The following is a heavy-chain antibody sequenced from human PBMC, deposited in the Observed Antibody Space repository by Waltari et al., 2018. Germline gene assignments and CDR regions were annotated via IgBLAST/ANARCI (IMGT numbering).Heavy chain of an antibody. V-gene: IGHV3-7*01. D-gene: IGHD2-2*01. J-gene: IGHJ3*02. CDR3: ARKGYHHAFDI. CDR2: IKQDGSEK. CDR1: GFTFSSYW. Sequence: EVQLVESGGGLVQPGGSLRLSCAASGFTFSSYWMSWVRQAPGKGLEWVANIKQDGSEKYYVDSVKGRFTISRDNAKNSLYLQMNSLRAEDSAVYYCARKGYHHAFDIWGQGTMVTVSS.